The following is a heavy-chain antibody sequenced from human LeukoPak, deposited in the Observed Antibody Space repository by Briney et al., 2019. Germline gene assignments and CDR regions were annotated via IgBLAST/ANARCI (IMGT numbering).Heavy chain of an antibody. Sequence: GGSLRLSCAASGFTFSSYGMHWVRQAPGKGLEWVAFIRYDGSNKYYADSVKGRFTISRDNSKNTLYLQMNSLRAEDTAVYYCTNSGDIVATTYYFDYWGQGTLVTVSS. J-gene: IGHJ4*02. CDR2: IRYDGSNK. CDR1: GFTFSSYG. D-gene: IGHD5-12*01. CDR3: TNSGDIVATTYYFDY. V-gene: IGHV3-30*02.